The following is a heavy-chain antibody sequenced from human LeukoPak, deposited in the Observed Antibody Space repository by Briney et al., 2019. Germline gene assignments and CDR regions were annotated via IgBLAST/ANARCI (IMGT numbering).Heavy chain of an antibody. CDR3: ARDGDYVWGSYRYSAFDI. V-gene: IGHV4-4*07. J-gene: IGHJ3*02. CDR2: IYTSGST. Sequence: SETLSLTCTVSGGSISSSYWSWIRQPAGKGLEWIGRIYTSGSTSYNPSLKSRVTMSVDTSKNQFSLKLSSVTAADTAVYYCARDGDYVWGSYRYSAFDIWGQGTMVTVSS. D-gene: IGHD3-16*02. CDR1: GGSISSSY.